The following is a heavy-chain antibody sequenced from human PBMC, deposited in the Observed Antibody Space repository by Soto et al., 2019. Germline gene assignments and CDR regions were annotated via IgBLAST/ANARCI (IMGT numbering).Heavy chain of an antibody. CDR3: ASRTRYNAGCYYHYALSG. D-gene: IGHD3-16*01. J-gene: IGHJ6*02. CDR1: GYIFTSFG. Sequence: QVPLLQSGAEVKKPGASVRVSCKASGYIFTSFGICWVRQAPGQGLEWMGWISAYNGDTNYPQNLQGRVTLTTDTSTNTANMDLGRRRSDVTTVYYCASRTRYNAGCYYHYALSGWSRGTRVKVS. V-gene: IGHV1-18*01. CDR2: ISAYNGDT.